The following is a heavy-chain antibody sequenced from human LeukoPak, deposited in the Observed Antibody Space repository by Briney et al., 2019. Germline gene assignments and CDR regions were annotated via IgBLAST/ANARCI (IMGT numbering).Heavy chain of an antibody. D-gene: IGHD6-19*01. J-gene: IGHJ4*02. CDR1: GGTFSSYA. V-gene: IGHV1-69*13. Sequence: ASVKVSCKASGGTFSSYAISWVRQAPGQGLEWMGGIIPIFGTANYAQKFQGRVTITADESTSTAYMELSSLRSEDTAVYYCASVGVAVAGNGRVNMGYWGRGTLVTVSS. CDR2: IIPIFGTA. CDR3: ASVGVAVAGNGRVNMGY.